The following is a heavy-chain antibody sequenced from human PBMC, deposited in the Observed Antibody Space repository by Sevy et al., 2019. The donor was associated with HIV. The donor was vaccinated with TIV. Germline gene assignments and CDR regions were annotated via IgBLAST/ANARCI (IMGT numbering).Heavy chain of an antibody. Sequence: GGSLRLSCAASGFTFSDYYMSWIRQAPGKGLEWVSYISSSGSTIYYADSVKGRFTISRDNAKNSLYLQMNSLRAEDTAGYYCARDGASVVRGVIITVYAFDIWGQGTMVTVSS. CDR2: ISSSGSTI. V-gene: IGHV3-11*04. CDR1: GFTFSDYY. CDR3: ARDGASVVRGVIITVYAFDI. J-gene: IGHJ3*02. D-gene: IGHD3-10*01.